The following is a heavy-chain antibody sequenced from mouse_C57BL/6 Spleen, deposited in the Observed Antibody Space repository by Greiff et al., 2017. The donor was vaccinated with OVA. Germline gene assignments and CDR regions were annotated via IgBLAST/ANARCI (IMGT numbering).Heavy chain of an antibody. J-gene: IGHJ3*01. CDR3: ARRGYGSSLFAY. V-gene: IGHV1-18*01. D-gene: IGHD1-1*01. CDR2: INPNNGGT. Sequence: VHVKQSGPELVKPGASVKIPCKASGYTFTDYNMDWVKQSHGKSLEWIGDINPNNGGTIYNQKFKGKATLTVDKSSSTAYMELRSLTSEDTAVYYCARRGYGSSLFAYWGQGTLVTVSA. CDR1: GYTFTDYN.